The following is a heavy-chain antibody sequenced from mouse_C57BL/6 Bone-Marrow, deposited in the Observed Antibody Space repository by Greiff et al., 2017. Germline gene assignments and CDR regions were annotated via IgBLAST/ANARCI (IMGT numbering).Heavy chain of an antibody. Sequence: QVQLQQPGAELVRPGTSVKVSCKASGYAFTNYLIEWVKQRPGQGLEWIGVINPGSGGTNYNEKFKGKATLTADKSSSTAYMQLSSLTSEDSAVYFCARSGYEYAYYYAMGYWGQGTSVTVSS. V-gene: IGHV1-54*01. CDR3: ARSGYEYAYYYAMGY. CDR1: GYAFTNYL. CDR2: INPGSGGT. J-gene: IGHJ4*01. D-gene: IGHD2-4*01.